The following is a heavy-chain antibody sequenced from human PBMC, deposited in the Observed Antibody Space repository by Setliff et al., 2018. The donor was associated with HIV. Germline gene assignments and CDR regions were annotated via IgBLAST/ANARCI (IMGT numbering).Heavy chain of an antibody. CDR2: IYANGST. CDR1: GGSISSGNYY. J-gene: IGHJ4*02. CDR3: ARGRLYGDYDFDY. Sequence: SETLSLTCSVFGGSISSGNYYWSWIRQSAGKGLEWIGHIYANGSTNYNPSLKSRVTISVDRSKNHFSLRLSSVTAADTAVYYCARGRLYGDYDFDYWGQGTLVTVSS. V-gene: IGHV4-61*09. D-gene: IGHD4-17*01.